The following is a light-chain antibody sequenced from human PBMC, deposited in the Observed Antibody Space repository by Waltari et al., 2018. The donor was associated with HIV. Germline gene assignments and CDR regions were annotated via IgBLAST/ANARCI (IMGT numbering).Light chain of an antibody. J-gene: IGLJ3*02. V-gene: IGLV2-14*01. Sequence: QSALPQPASVSGSPGQSITISCTGTSSAINYDNYVSWYQHQPGKVPKVIISEVTNRPSGGPSRFSGSKSGNTASLTISGLQAEDEADYFCTSYVSSASPEFGGWTRLTVL. CDR2: EVT. CDR3: TSYVSSASPE. CDR1: SSAINYDNY.